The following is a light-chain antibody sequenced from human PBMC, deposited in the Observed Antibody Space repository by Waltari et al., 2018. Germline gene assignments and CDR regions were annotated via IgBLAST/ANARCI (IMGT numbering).Light chain of an antibody. CDR2: GST. V-gene: IGLV1-40*01. CDR1: GPNIGAGSD. J-gene: IGLJ3*02. Sequence: QSVLTQPPSVSGAPGQRVPIPCTGRGPNIGAGSDVHWYQQLPRAAPKLLIYGSTSRPLGVPDRFFGSTSGTSAFLAITGLQAEDEADYYCQSYDTTLSVVFGGGTKLTVL. CDR3: QSYDTTLSVV.